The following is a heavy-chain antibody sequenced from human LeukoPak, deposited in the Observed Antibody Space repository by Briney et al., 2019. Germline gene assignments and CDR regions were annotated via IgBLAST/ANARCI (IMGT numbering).Heavy chain of an antibody. Sequence: KTSETLSLTCTVSGCSISSYYWSWIRQPPGKGLEWIGYIYYSGSTTYNPSLTSRVTISVDTDKTQFALKLTSSTAADAALDYCATVITIRYYYYGMDAWGEGTTVRVFS. V-gene: IGHV4-59*01. J-gene: IGHJ6*04. D-gene: IGHD3-3*01. CDR1: GCSISSYY. CDR3: ATVITIRYYYYGMDA. CDR2: IYYSGST.